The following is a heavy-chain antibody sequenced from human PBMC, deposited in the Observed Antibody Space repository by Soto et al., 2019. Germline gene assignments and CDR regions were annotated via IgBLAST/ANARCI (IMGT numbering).Heavy chain of an antibody. D-gene: IGHD3-3*01. CDR1: GGTFSSDG. CDR2: IIPIFDTV. J-gene: IGHJ4*02. V-gene: IGHV1-69*06. CDR3: AASTFLSGVSGYFHLDF. Sequence: QVQLVQSGAEVKKPGSSVKVSCKASGGTFSSDGISWVRQAPGQGLEWMGGIIPIFDTVKYAQKFQGRVTITADRSTSTAHLELNGLTSEDTAVYYCAASTFLSGVSGYFHLDFWGQGTLVTVSS.